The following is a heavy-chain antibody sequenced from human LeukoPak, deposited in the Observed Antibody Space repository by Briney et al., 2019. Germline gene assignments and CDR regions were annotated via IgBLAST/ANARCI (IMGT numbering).Heavy chain of an antibody. Sequence: GGSLRLSCAASGFTVSNNFMSWVRQAPGKGLELVSLIYSGGTTKYADSVRGRFTISRDNSKNTLYLQMNSLRAEDTAVYYCARDQPVVTPLGYWGQGTLVTVPS. D-gene: IGHD4-23*01. CDR3: ARDQPVVTPLGY. V-gene: IGHV3-53*01. CDR1: GFTVSNNF. CDR2: IYSGGTT. J-gene: IGHJ4*02.